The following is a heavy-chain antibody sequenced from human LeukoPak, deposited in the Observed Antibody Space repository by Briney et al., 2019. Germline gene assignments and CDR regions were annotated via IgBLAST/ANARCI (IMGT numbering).Heavy chain of an antibody. V-gene: IGHV1-3*01. Sequence: ASVKVSCKASGYTFTSYAMYWVRQAPGQRLEWMGWINAGNGNTKYSQKFQGRVTITRDTSASTAYMELSSLRSEDTAVYYCARVSVRDYVWGSYRQWGQGTLVTVSS. D-gene: IGHD3-16*02. CDR3: ARVSVRDYVWGSYRQ. CDR1: GYTFTSYA. CDR2: INAGNGNT. J-gene: IGHJ4*02.